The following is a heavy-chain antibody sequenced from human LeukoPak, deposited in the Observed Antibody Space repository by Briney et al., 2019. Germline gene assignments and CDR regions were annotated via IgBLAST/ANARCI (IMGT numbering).Heavy chain of an antibody. Sequence: SETLSLTCIVSGDSIRNSGYYWGWVRQSPGKGLEWIGRIYYSGTTYYNPSLKSRVTISVDTSKNQFSLKLSSVTAADTAVYYCARGSSGSYSDYWGQGTLVTVSS. D-gene: IGHD1-26*01. CDR2: IYYSGTT. V-gene: IGHV4-39*07. J-gene: IGHJ4*02. CDR1: GDSIRNSGYY. CDR3: ARGSSGSYSDY.